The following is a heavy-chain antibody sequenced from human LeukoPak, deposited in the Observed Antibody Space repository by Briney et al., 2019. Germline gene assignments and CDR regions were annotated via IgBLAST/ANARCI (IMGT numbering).Heavy chain of an antibody. CDR1: GYSISSGYY. D-gene: IGHD2-15*01. J-gene: IGHJ4*02. Sequence: PSETLSLTCAVSGYSISSGYYWGWIRQPSGKGLEWIGSIYHSGSTYYNPSLKSRVTISVDTSKNQFSLKLSSVTAADTAVYYCASTAATIDFDYWGQGTLVTVSS. CDR2: IYHSGST. V-gene: IGHV4-38-2*01. CDR3: ASTAATIDFDY.